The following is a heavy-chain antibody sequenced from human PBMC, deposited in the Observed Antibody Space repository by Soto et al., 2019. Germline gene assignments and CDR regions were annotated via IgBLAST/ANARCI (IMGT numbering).Heavy chain of an antibody. Sequence: QLQLQESGPGLVKPSETLSLTCTVSGGSISSSSYYWGWIRQPPGKGLEWIGTIYYSGSTYYNPSLKSRVTLSVDTSKNQFSLKLSSVTAADTAVCYCARQRGYNYGAPFDYWGQGTLVTVSS. CDR1: GGSISSSSYY. CDR2: IYYSGST. D-gene: IGHD5-18*01. CDR3: ARQRGYNYGAPFDY. V-gene: IGHV4-39*01. J-gene: IGHJ4*02.